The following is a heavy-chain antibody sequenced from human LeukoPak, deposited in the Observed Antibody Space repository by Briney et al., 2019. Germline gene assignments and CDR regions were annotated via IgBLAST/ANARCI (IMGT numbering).Heavy chain of an antibody. D-gene: IGHD2-15*01. CDR2: ISGSSTAI. J-gene: IGHJ4*02. Sequence: PGGSLRLSCAASGFTFSSDSMIWVRQAPGKGLEWVSYISGSSTAIYYADSVKGRFTISRDNAKNSMYLQMNSLRADDTAVYYCARIRCSGGSCSSPAYWGQGTLVTVSS. CDR1: GFTFSSDS. V-gene: IGHV3-48*04. CDR3: ARIRCSGGSCSSPAY.